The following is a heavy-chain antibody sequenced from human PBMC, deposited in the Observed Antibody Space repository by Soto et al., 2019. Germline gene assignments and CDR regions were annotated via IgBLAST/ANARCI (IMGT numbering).Heavy chain of an antibody. CDR1: SGSISSSNW. CDR2: IYHSGST. D-gene: IGHD1-1*01. Sequence: PSETLSLTCAVSSGSISSSNWWSWVRQPPGKGLEWIGEIYHSGSTNYNPSLKSRATISVDKSKNQFSLKLSSVTAADTAVYYCARGRPNNWNDDGYFDYWGRGTLVTVSS. J-gene: IGHJ4*02. V-gene: IGHV4-4*02. CDR3: ARGRPNNWNDDGYFDY.